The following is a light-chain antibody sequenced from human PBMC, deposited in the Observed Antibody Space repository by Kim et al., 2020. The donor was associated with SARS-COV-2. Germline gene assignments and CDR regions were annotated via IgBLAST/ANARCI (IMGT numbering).Light chain of an antibody. J-gene: IGLJ3*02. Sequence: GQTVTLSCTRGSGSIASNYVQWYQQRPGSSPTTVIYEDNQRPSGVPDRFSGSIDSSSNSASLTISGLKTEDEADYYCQSYDSSLWVFGGGTQLTVL. CDR3: QSYDSSLWV. V-gene: IGLV6-57*01. CDR2: EDN. CDR1: SGSIASNY.